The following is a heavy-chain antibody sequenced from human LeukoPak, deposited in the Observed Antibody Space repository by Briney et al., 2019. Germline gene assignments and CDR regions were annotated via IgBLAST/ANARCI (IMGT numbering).Heavy chain of an antibody. CDR1: PYSLTDFS. J-gene: IGHJ6*03. Sequence: GASVKVSCKVSPYSLTDFSIHWVRQAPGEGLEWMGHIDVKDGKTVYAQNFQGRVTMTEDTSADTVYMELSTLTSADTAMYYCARVRSTVTRAFHAYYYYYYMDVWGKGTTVTVSS. CDR3: ARVRSTVTRAFHAYYYYYYMDV. CDR2: IDVKDGKT. V-gene: IGHV1-24*01. D-gene: IGHD4-17*01.